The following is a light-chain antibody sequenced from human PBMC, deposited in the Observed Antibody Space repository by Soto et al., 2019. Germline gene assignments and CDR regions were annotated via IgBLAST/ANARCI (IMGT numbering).Light chain of an antibody. CDR1: SSDVGGYNY. Sequence: QSALTQPASGSGSPGQSSTISCTGTSSDVGGYNYVSWYQQHPGKAPKLMIYEVSNRPSGVSNRFSGSKSGNTASLTISGLLAEDEAEPYCSLYTSNSTYGFERETKAAGL. CDR3: SLYTSNSTYG. V-gene: IGLV2-14*01. J-gene: IGLJ1*01. CDR2: EVS.